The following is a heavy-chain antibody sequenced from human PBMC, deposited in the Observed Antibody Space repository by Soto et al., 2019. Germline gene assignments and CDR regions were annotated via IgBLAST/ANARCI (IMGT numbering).Heavy chain of an antibody. CDR2: IYWDDDK. D-gene: IGHD6-19*01. CDR3: AHAYTGSAWFQNWFDP. V-gene: IGHV2-5*02. CDR1: GFSLSTIGVG. J-gene: IGHJ5*02. Sequence: QITLTESGPTLVKPTQTLTLTCTFSGFSLSTIGVGVGWIRQPPGQALEWLALIYWDDDKRYSPSLQSRLTLTTDTSKNQVVLTMTNMDPLDTATYYCAHAYTGSAWFQNWFDPWGQGTLVAVSS.